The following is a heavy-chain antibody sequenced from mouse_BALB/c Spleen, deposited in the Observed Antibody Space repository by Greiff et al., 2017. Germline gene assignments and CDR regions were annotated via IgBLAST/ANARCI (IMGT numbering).Heavy chain of an antibody. J-gene: IGHJ4*01. Sequence: EVQLQQSGPGLVKPSQSLSLTCTVTGYSITSDYAWNWIRQFPGNKLEWMGYISYSGSTSYNPSLKSRISITRDTSKNQFFLQLNSVTTEDTATYYCAQPGNAMDYWGQGTSVTVSS. CDR2: ISYSGST. V-gene: IGHV3-2*02. D-gene: IGHD1-1*02. CDR1: GYSITSDYA. CDR3: AQPGNAMDY.